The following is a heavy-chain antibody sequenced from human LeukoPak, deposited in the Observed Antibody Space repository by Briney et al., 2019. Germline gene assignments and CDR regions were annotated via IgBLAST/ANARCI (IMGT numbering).Heavy chain of an antibody. CDR1: GGSISSGDYY. CDR3: ARGAYSSSWYPTYYFDY. CDR2: IYYSGST. J-gene: IGHJ4*02. V-gene: IGHV4-30-4*01. D-gene: IGHD6-13*01. Sequence: SETLSLTCTVSGGSISSGDYYWSWIRQPPGKGLEWIGYIYYSGSTYYNPSLKSRVTISVDTSKNQFSLKLSSVTAADTAVYYCARGAYSSSWYPTYYFDYWGQGTLVTVSS.